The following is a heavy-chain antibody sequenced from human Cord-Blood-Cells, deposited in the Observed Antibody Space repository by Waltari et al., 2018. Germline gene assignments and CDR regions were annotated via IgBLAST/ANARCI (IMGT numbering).Heavy chain of an antibody. D-gene: IGHD6-19*01. CDR2: INHSGST. J-gene: IGHJ4*02. Sequence: QVQLQQWGAGLLKPSETLSLTCAVYGGSFSGYSWSWIRKPPGKGLEWIGEINHSGSTNYNPSLKSRVTISVDTSKNQFSLKLSSVTAADTAVYYCASLGIAVAGTEVWDYWGQGTLVTVSS. CDR1: GGSFSGYS. V-gene: IGHV4-34*01. CDR3: ASLGIAVAGTEVWDY.